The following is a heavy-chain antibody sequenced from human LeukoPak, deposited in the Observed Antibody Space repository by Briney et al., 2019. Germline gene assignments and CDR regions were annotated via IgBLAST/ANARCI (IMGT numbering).Heavy chain of an antibody. D-gene: IGHD5-24*01. V-gene: IGHV1-69*13. J-gene: IGHJ4*02. CDR3: ARGRDGYNCDY. Sequence: SVTVSCKASGYTFTSSGLSWVRQAPGQGLEWMGGIIPIFGTANYAQKFQGRVTITADESTSTAYMELSSLRSEDTAVYYCARGRDGYNCDYWGQGTLVTVSS. CDR1: GYTFTSSG. CDR2: IIPIFGTA.